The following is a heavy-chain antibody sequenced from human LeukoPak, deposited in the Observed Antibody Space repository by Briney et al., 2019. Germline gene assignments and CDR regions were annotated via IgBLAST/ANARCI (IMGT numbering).Heavy chain of an antibody. CDR3: ARDVGITVADSFDP. D-gene: IGHD6-19*01. Sequence: ASVKVSCKASGYTFTSYGISWVRQAPGQGLEWMGWISAYNGNANYAQKLQGRVTMTTDTSTSTAYMELRGLRSDDTAMYYCARDVGITVADSFDPWGQGTLVTVSS. CDR1: GYTFTSYG. V-gene: IGHV1-18*01. J-gene: IGHJ5*02. CDR2: ISAYNGNA.